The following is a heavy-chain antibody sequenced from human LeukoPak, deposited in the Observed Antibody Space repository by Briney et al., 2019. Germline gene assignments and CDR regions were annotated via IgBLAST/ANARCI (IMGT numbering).Heavy chain of an antibody. CDR1: GGSFSDYY. CDR2: INHSGST. V-gene: IGHV4-34*01. CDR3: ARGYCSGGSCYSFLDY. Sequence: PSGTLSLTCAVYGGSFSDYYWSWTRQPPGKGLEWIGEINHSGSTNYNPSLKSRVTISVDTSKNQFSLKLNSVTATDTAVYYCARGYCSGGSCYSFLDYWGQGTLVTVSS. J-gene: IGHJ4*02. D-gene: IGHD2-15*01.